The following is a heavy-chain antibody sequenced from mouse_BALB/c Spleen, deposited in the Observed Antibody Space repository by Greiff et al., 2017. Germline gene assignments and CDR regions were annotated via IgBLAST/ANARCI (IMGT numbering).Heavy chain of an antibody. Sequence: QVQLQESGAELARPGASVKLSCKASGYTFTSYWMQWVKQRPGQGLEWIGAIYPGDGDTRYTQKFKGKATLTADKSSSTAYMQLSSLASEDSAVYYCASGGNPWLAYWGQGTLVTVSA. D-gene: IGHD2-1*01. J-gene: IGHJ3*01. V-gene: IGHV1-87*01. CDR1: GYTFTSYW. CDR2: IYPGDGDT. CDR3: ASGGNPWLAY.